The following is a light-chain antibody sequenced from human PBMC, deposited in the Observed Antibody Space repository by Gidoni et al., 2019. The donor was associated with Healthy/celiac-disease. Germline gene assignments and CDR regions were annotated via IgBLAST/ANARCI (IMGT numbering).Light chain of an antibody. CDR3: MQALQTRGLT. CDR2: LGS. J-gene: IGKJ4*01. CDR1: QSLLHSNGYNY. V-gene: IGKV2-28*01. Sequence: DIVMTQSPLSLPVTPGEPASISCRSSQSLLHSNGYNYLDWYLQKPGQSPQLLIYLGSNRASGVPDRFSGSGSGTDFTLKISRVEAEDVGVYYCMQALQTRGLTFGGXTKVEIK.